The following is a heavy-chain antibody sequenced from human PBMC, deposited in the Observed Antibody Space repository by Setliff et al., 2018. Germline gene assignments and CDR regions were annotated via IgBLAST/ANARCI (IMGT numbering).Heavy chain of an antibody. V-gene: IGHV4-39*07. J-gene: IGHJ5*02. D-gene: IGHD4-4*01. CDR1: GGSISSSSYF. CDR2: IYYSGST. Sequence: SETLSLTCTVSGGSISSSSYFWGWIRQPPGKGLEWIGSIYYSGSTYYNPSLKSRVTISVDTSKNQFSLKLSSVTAADTAVYYCARDYSNYIDWFDPWGQGTLVTVSS. CDR3: ARDYSNYIDWFDP.